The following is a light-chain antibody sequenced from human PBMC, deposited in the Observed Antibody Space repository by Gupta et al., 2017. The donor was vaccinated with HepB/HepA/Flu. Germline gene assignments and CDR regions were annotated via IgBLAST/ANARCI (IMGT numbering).Light chain of an antibody. J-gene: IGLJ2*01. V-gene: IGLV2-14*01. CDR3: SSFTYTMTLVV. CDR2: NVS. Sequence: QSALTQPASVYGSPGQSITISCTATSSDVGDYKSVSWYQQHPGKAPKLLISNVSNRPSGVSNRFSGSKSGNTASLTISGLQAEDEADYYCSSFTYTMTLVVFGGGTKVTVL. CDR1: SSDVGDYKS.